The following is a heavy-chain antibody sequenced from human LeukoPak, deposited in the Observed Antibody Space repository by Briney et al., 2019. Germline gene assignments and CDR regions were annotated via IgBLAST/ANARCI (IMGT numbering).Heavy chain of an antibody. CDR3: ASSYDSSGYLFDY. CDR2: IYHSGST. J-gene: IGHJ4*02. CDR1: GGSISSGGYS. V-gene: IGHV4-30-2*01. D-gene: IGHD3-22*01. Sequence: PSETLSLTCAVSGGSISSGGYSWSWIRQPPGKGLEWIGYIYHSGSTYYNPFLKSRVTISVDRSRNQFSLKLSSVTAADTAVHYCASSYDSSGYLFDYWGQGTLVTVSS.